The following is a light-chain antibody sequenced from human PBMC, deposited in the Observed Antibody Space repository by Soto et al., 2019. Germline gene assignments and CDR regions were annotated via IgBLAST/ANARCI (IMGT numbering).Light chain of an antibody. Sequence: DIPMTQSPSTLSASVGDRVTITCRASQSISSWLAWYQQKPGKAPKLLIYKASSLESGVPSRFSGSGSGTEFTLTISRLQPDDFANYYCQQYNSFPTFGQGTKVEIK. CDR3: QQYNSFPT. CDR1: QSISSW. V-gene: IGKV1-5*03. CDR2: KAS. J-gene: IGKJ1*01.